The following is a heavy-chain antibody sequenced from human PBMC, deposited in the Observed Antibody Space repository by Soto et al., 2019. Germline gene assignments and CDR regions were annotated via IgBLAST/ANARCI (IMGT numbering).Heavy chain of an antibody. CDR2: IYYSGST. V-gene: IGHV4-39*07. CDR1: GGSISSSSYY. D-gene: IGHD3-10*01. Sequence: SETLSLTCTVSGGSISSSSYYWGWIRQPPGKGLEWIGSIYYSGSTNYNPSLKSRVTISVDTSKNQFSLKLSSVTAADTAVYYCARVEPLVRGLRWFDLWGQGTLVTVSS. CDR3: ARVEPLVRGLRWFDL. J-gene: IGHJ5*02.